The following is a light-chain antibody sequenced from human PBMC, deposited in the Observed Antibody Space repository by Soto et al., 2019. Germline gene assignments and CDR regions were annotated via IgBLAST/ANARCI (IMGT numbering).Light chain of an antibody. CDR1: QSISSY. V-gene: IGKV1-39*01. CDR3: QQSYSTPPT. J-gene: IGKJ1*01. Sequence: DIQMTQSPSSLSASVGDRVTITCRASQSISSYLNWYQQKPGKAPKLLIYAASSLQSGVPSRFSGSGSGTDFTLTIRSLQPEDFATYYWQQSYSTPPTVGQGNKVEIK. CDR2: AAS.